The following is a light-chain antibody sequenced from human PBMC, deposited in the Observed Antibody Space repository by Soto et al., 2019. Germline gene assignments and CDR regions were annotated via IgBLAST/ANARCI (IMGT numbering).Light chain of an antibody. V-gene: IGLV2-14*01. CDR3: SSYTSSSTLV. CDR2: DVT. CDR1: SSDVGNYDY. J-gene: IGLJ1*01. Sequence: QSVLTQPASVSGSPGQSITISCTGTSSDVGNYDYVSWYQQHPGKAPKLMIFDVTVRPSGVSNRFSGSKSDNTASLTISGLQAEDEADYYCSSYTSSSTLVFGTGTKLTVL.